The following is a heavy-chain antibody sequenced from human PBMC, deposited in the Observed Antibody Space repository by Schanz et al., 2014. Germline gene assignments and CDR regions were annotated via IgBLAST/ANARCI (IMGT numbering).Heavy chain of an antibody. V-gene: IGHV1-46*03. D-gene: IGHD1-7*01. CDR1: GNRGTNYY. Sequence: QLQLVQGGAEVKRGGASAKVTCKASGNRGTNYYIHWVRQEPGQGLEWMGIINPSGGNANYARKFQGRVTMTRDTSPFTVYLEVRSLRLDSSPLSYCTGRLAVANYFNPLPVWGQGTPFFVSS. CDR3: TGRLAVANYFNPLPV. CDR2: INPSGGNA. J-gene: IGHJ6*02.